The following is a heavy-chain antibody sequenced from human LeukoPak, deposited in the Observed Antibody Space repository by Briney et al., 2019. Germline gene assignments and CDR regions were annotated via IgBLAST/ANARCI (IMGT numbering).Heavy chain of an antibody. J-gene: IGHJ5*02. V-gene: IGHV3-23*01. CDR2: ISGSGGST. CDR1: GFTFSSYA. D-gene: IGHD1-7*01. Sequence: GGSLRLSCAASGFTFSSYAMSWVRQAPGKGLEWVSAISGSGGSTYYADSVKGRFTISRDNSKNTLYLQMNSLRAEDTAVYYCAKDRRITGTTGGWFDPWGQGTLVTVSS. CDR3: AKDRRITGTTGGWFDP.